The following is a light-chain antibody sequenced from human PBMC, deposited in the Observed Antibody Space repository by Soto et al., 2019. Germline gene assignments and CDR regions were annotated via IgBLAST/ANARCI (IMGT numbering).Light chain of an antibody. J-gene: IGKJ1*01. CDR1: QNIDAW. Sequence: DIHMTQSPSTLSSSFGDRVTITFLASQNIDAWLAWYQQKPGKAPKLLIYAASSLQSGVPSRFSGSGSGTDFTLTISSLQPEDFATYYCQQSYSTPRTFGQGTKVDI. V-gene: IGKV1-39*01. CDR3: QQSYSTPRT. CDR2: AAS.